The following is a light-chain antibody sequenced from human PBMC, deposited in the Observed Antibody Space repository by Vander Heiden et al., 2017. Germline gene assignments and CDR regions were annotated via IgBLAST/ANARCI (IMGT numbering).Light chain of an antibody. CDR3: QQYNSYSRT. V-gene: IGKV1-5*03. Sequence: DIKIPHSPSTLSASVGDRVTITCRASQSISSWLAWYQQKPGKAPKLLIYKASSLESGVPSRFSGSGSGTEFTLTISSLQPDDFATYYCQQYNSYSRTFGQGTKVEIK. CDR1: QSISSW. CDR2: KAS. J-gene: IGKJ1*01.